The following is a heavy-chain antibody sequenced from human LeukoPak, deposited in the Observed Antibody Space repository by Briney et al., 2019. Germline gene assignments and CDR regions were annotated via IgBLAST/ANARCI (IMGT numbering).Heavy chain of an antibody. D-gene: IGHD6-13*01. CDR1: GFTFSSYA. J-gene: IGHJ5*02. CDR2: ISGSGGST. Sequence: GGSLRLSCAASGFTFSSYAMSWVRQAPGKGLEWVSAISGSGGSTYYADSVKGRFTISRDNSKNTLHLQMNSLRAEDTAVYYCAKGEGAAGTGNWFDPWGQGTLVTVSS. V-gene: IGHV3-23*01. CDR3: AKGEGAAGTGNWFDP.